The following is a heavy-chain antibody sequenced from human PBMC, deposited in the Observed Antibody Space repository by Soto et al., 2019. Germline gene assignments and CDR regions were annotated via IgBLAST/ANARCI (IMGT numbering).Heavy chain of an antibody. D-gene: IGHD4-17*01. CDR1: GGSVSSDSYY. J-gene: IGHJ4*02. V-gene: IGHV4-61*01. CDR3: ARSPDSGDYVDY. CDR2: IYFSGTT. Sequence: SETLSLTCSVSGGSVSSDSYYWSWIRQPPGAGLEWIGYIYFSGTTNYNPSLESRISVLVDSSKNQFSLKLSSVTAADTAVYYCARSPDSGDYVDYWGQGTLVTVSS.